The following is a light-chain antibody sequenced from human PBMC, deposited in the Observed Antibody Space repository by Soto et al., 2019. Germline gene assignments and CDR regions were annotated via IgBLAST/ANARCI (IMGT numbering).Light chain of an antibody. J-gene: IGKJ1*01. Sequence: DIHLTQSPSSLSASVGDRVTITCRASQGISNYLAWYQQKPGKVPKLLIYAASTLQSGVPSRFSGSGPGTDFTLTISSLQPEDVATYYCQKYNSAPRTFGQGTKVDIK. CDR3: QKYNSAPRT. V-gene: IGKV1-27*01. CDR1: QGISNY. CDR2: AAS.